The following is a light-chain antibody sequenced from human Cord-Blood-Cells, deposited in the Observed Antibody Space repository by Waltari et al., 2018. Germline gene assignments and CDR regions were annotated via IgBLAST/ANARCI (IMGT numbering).Light chain of an antibody. Sequence: QSALTQPPSASGSPGQSVTISCTGTSSDVGCYNYVSWYQQHTGKAPKLMIYEVSKRPSGVPDRFSGSKSGNTASLTVSGLQAEDEADYYCSSYAGSNNWVFGGGTKLTVL. CDR2: EVS. V-gene: IGLV2-8*01. CDR3: SSYAGSNNWV. J-gene: IGLJ3*02. CDR1: SSDVGCYNY.